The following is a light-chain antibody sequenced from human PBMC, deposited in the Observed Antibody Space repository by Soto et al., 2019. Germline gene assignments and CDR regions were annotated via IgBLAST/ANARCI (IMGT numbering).Light chain of an antibody. J-gene: IGLJ3*02. CDR1: SGHSSYA. CDR3: QTWGTGNWV. Sequence: QPVLTQSPSASASLGASVKLTCTLSSGHSSYAIAWHQQQPEKGPRYLMKLNSDGSHSKGDGIPDRFSGSSSGAERYLTISGLHSEDEGDYYCQTWGTGNWVFGGGTKLTVL. CDR2: LNSDGSH. V-gene: IGLV4-69*01.